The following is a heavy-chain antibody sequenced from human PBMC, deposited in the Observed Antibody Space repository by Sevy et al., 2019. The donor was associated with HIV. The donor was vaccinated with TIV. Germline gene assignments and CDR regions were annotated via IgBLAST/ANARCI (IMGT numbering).Heavy chain of an antibody. CDR3: AWPRGLSNGLCRNYYYYMDV. CDR1: GGTFSSYA. V-gene: IGHV1-69*06. D-gene: IGHD4-17*01. J-gene: IGHJ6*03. CDR2: IIPIFGTA. Sequence: ASVKVSCKASGGTFSSYAISWVRQAPGQGLEWMGGIIPIFGTANYAQKFQGRVTITAAKSTRTGYMELSSLRSEDTAVYSCAWPRGLSNGLCRNYYYYMDVWGKGTTVTVSS.